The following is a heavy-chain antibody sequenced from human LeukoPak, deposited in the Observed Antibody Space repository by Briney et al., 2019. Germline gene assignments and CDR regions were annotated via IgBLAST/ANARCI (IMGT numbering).Heavy chain of an antibody. Sequence: ASVKVSCKASGGTFSSYAISWVRQAPGQGLEGMGGIIPIFGTANYAQKFQGRATITADESTSTAYMELSSLRSEDTAVYYCARDRDFWSGQTNDAFDIWGQGTMVTVSS. CDR1: GGTFSSYA. CDR3: ARDRDFWSGQTNDAFDI. CDR2: IIPIFGTA. J-gene: IGHJ3*02. V-gene: IGHV1-69*13. D-gene: IGHD3-3*01.